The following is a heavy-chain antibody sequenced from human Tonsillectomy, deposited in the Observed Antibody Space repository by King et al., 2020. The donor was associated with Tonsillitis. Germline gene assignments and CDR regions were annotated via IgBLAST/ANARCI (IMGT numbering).Heavy chain of an antibody. CDR1: GFTFNNAW. J-gene: IGHJ4*02. CDR2: TKSKTDGGTT. D-gene: IGHD3-16*01. V-gene: IGHV3-15*07. Sequence: VQLVESGGGLVKPGGSLRLSWAASGFTFNNAWMNWVRQAPGKGLEWVGRTKSKTDGGTTDHAAPVKGRFTISRDDSKNTLYLQMNSLKTEDTAVYYCATGLGDYWGQGTLVTVSS. CDR3: ATGLGDY.